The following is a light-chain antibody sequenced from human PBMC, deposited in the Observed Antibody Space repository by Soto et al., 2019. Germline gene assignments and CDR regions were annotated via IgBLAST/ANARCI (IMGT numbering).Light chain of an antibody. CDR3: HQYINSSPT. Sequence: EIVMTQSPATLSVSPGERATLSCRASQSVSSNLVWYQQKPGQAPRLLIYGASTRATGIPARFSGSGSGTEFTLTISSLQSEFFAFYHGHQYINSSPTCGQ. V-gene: IGKV3-15*01. J-gene: IGKJ1*01. CDR2: GAS. CDR1: QSVSSN.